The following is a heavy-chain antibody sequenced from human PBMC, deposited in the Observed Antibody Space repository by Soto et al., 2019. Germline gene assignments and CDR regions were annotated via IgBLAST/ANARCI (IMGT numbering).Heavy chain of an antibody. CDR1: GFTFSNAW. J-gene: IGHJ6*02. D-gene: IGHD6-19*01. CDR3: TPDSSSWAYYYYFGMDG. V-gene: IGHV3-15*01. Sequence: EVQLVESGGGLVKPGGSLRLSCAASGFTFSNAWMSWVRQAPGKGLEWVGRIKSKTDGGTTDYAAPVKGRFTLSRDDSKNTVYLQMNSLKTEDTAVYYCTPDSSSWAYYYYFGMDGWGQGTTVTVSS. CDR2: IKSKTDGGTT.